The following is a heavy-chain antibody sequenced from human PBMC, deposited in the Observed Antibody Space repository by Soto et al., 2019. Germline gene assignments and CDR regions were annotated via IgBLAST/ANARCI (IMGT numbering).Heavy chain of an antibody. CDR1: GYTFTSYD. J-gene: IGHJ4*02. CDR3: ARGRGLTGYYIRGDANDY. V-gene: IGHV1-8*01. CDR2: MNPNSGNT. D-gene: IGHD3-9*01. Sequence: GASLKVSCKASGYTFTSYDIYWVRQATGQGLEWMGWMNPNSGNTGYAQKFQGRVTMTRNTSISTAYMELSSLRSEDTAVYYCARGRGLTGYYIRGDANDYWGQGTLVTVSS.